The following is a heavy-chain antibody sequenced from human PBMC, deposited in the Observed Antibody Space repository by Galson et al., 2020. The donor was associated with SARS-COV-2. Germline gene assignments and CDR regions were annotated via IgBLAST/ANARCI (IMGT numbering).Heavy chain of an antibody. CDR3: ARALLGSQDRGRYYYGIGY. D-gene: IGHD3-22*01. CDR1: GYTFTNYY. V-gene: IGHV1-46*01. Sequence: ASVKVSCKASGYTFTNYYMHWVRQAPGQGPEWLGLINPSVGSTTYAQKFQGRVTMTRDTSTSTVYMELSSLRSEDTAVYYCARALLGSQDRGRYYYGIGYWGQGTLVTVSS. CDR2: INPSVGST. J-gene: IGHJ4*02.